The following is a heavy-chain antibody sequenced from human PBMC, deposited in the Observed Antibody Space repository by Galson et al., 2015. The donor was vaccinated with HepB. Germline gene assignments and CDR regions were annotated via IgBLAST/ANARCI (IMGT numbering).Heavy chain of an antibody. Sequence: ETLSLTCTVSGGSISSYYWSWIRQPPGKGLEWIGYIYYSGSTNYNPSLKSRVTISVDTSKNQFSLKLSSVTAADTAVYYCARGHSSGSYYFDYWGQGTLVTVSS. CDR2: IYYSGST. CDR3: ARGHSSGSYYFDY. D-gene: IGHD3-22*01. J-gene: IGHJ4*02. V-gene: IGHV4-59*01. CDR1: GGSISSYY.